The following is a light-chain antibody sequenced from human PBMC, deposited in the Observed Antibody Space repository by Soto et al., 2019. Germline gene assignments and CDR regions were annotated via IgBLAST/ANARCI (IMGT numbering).Light chain of an antibody. J-gene: IGKJ3*01. CDR2: GTS. CDR1: QSISSSF. V-gene: IGKV3-20*01. CDR3: LQYNNWVPT. Sequence: EIVLTQSPGTLSLSPGESATLSCRASQSISSSFFAWYQHKPGQAPRLLIYGTSNRATGIPDRFSGGGSGTEFTFTISSLQSEDFAVYYCLQYNNWVPTLGPGPKVHI.